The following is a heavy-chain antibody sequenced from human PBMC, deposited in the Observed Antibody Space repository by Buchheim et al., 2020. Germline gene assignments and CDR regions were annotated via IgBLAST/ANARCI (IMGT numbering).Heavy chain of an antibody. CDR1: GGSISSSSYY. J-gene: IGHJ6*03. D-gene: IGHD3-3*01. CDR2: IYYSGST. Sequence: QLQLQESGPGLVKPSETLSLTCTVSGGSISSSSYYWGWIRQPPGKGLEWIGSIYYSGSTYYNPSLKSRVTISVDTSKNQFSLKLGAVTAADTAVDYCARLNTNHYDFWSGYPTGYYYYYMDVWGKGTT. V-gene: IGHV4-39*01. CDR3: ARLNTNHYDFWSGYPTGYYYYYMDV.